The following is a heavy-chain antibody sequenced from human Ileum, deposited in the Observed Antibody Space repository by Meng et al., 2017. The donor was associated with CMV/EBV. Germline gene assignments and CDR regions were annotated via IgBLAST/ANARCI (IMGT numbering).Heavy chain of an antibody. CDR3: ARAIRVQLWSYQFDY. V-gene: IGHV2-5*02. Sequence: FTHNTSGGGGGWIRQPPEKTLECLAVIDWDDDGRYSPALKSRLTINKDTSKNQVVLTMTNMDPMDTATYYCARAIRVQLWSYQFDYWGQGTLVTVSS. D-gene: IGHD4/OR15-4a*01. J-gene: IGHJ4*02. CDR1: FTHNTSGGG. CDR2: IDWDDDG.